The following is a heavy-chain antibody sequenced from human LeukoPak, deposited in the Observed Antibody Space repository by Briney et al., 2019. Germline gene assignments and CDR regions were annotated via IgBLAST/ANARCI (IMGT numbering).Heavy chain of an antibody. CDR2: ISSTGTNE. D-gene: IGHD1-1*01. J-gene: IGHJ3*02. V-gene: IGHV3-11*01. Sequence: PGGSLRLSCAASGFTFSDYYMTWIRQAPGKGPEWISYISSTGTNEYYADSVKGRFTISRDNAKNSLSLQMNSLRAEDTAVYYCVRGGAHNDAFDTWGQGTMVTVSS. CDR3: VRGGAHNDAFDT. CDR1: GFTFSDYY.